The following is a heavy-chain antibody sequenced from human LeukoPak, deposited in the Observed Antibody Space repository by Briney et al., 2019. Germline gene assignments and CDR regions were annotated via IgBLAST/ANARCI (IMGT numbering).Heavy chain of an antibody. CDR1: GFTFNSYS. Sequence: GGSLRLSCAASGFTFNSYSMNWVRQAPGKGLEWVSYISSSSSTIYYADSVKGRFTISRDNAKNSLYLQMNSLRAEDTAVYYCARETAVIAAGIDPWGQGTLVTVSS. V-gene: IGHV3-48*04. CDR2: ISSSSSTI. J-gene: IGHJ5*02. D-gene: IGHD6-13*01. CDR3: ARETAVIAAGIDP.